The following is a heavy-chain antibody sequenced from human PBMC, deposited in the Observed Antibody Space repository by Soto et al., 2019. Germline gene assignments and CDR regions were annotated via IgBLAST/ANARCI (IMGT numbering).Heavy chain of an antibody. D-gene: IGHD3-3*01. V-gene: IGHV1-18*01. Sequence: QVQLVQSGAEVKKPGASVKVSCKASGYTFTNYGISWVRQAPGQGLERMGWISAYDGNTNYAHKLQGRVTKTTDKSTRTAYMELRSRRSDDTAGYYFARGGVGPGISGGWFDPWGQGTLVTVSS. J-gene: IGHJ5*02. CDR2: ISAYDGNT. CDR3: ARGGVGPGISGGWFDP. CDR1: GYTFTNYG.